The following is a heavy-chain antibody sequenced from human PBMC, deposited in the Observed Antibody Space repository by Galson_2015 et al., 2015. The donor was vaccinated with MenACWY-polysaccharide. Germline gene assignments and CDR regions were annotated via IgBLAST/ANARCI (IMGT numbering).Heavy chain of an antibody. Sequence: SLRLSCAASGFTFSSYGMRWVRQAPGKGLEWVAVIWYDGSNKDYADSVKGRFTISRDNSKSTPYLQMNSLRAEDTAVYYCARDPRAFWGGYGMDVWGQGTTVTVSS. CDR1: GFTFSSYG. D-gene: IGHD7-27*01. CDR2: IWYDGSNK. V-gene: IGHV3-33*01. CDR3: ARDPRAFWGGYGMDV. J-gene: IGHJ6*02.